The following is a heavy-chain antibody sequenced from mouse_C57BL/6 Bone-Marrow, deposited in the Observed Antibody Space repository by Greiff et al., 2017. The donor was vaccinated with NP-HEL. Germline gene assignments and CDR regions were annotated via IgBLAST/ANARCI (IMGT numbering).Heavy chain of an antibody. CDR1: GFNIKNTY. CDR3: AHKGHY. J-gene: IGHJ2*01. Sequence: VQLQQSVAELVRPGASVQLSCTASGFNIKNTYMHWVKQRPEQGLEWIGTIAPAYGYTKNAPKFQGKASITAETSSNTAYLQLSSLTTEDTAIYYCAHKGHYWGQGTTLTVSS. CDR2: IAPAYGYT. D-gene: IGHD6-1*01. V-gene: IGHV14-3*01.